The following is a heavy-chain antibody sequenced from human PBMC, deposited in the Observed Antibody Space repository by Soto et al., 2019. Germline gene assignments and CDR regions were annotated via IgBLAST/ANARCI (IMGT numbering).Heavy chain of an antibody. CDR3: ARHLLWFGESRLNNWFDP. V-gene: IGHV4-39*01. D-gene: IGHD3-10*01. CDR2: IYYSGST. Sequence: SGTRYLTSTVSGGSISSTSYYWGWIRQPPGKGLEWIGSIYYSGSTYYNPSLKSRVTISVDTSKNQFSLKLSSVTAADTAVYYCARHLLWFGESRLNNWFDPWGQGTLVTVSS. CDR1: GGSISSTSYY. J-gene: IGHJ5*02.